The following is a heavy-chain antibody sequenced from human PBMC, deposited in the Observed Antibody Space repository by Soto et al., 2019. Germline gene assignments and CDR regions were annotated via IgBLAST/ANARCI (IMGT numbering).Heavy chain of an antibody. CDR2: ISYDGSNK. Sequence: QVPLVESGGGVVQPGRSLRLSCAASGFTFSRYGLPWVRQAPGQGLEWVAVISYDGSNKYYAVSVKGQFTISSDNAKNKLYMQMNSLRAEDTAVDYGAKADYYDDRSGYYYDGGMDGWGQGTTVTVSS. V-gene: IGHV3-30*18. D-gene: IGHD3-22*01. J-gene: IGHJ6*02. CDR3: AKADYYDDRSGYYYDGGMDG. CDR1: GFTFSRYG.